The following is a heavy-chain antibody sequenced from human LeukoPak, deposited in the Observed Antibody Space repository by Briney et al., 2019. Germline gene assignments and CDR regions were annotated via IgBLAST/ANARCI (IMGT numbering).Heavy chain of an antibody. CDR3: ARGGGSSWFL. D-gene: IGHD6-13*01. CDR2: ISGSSVTI. CDR1: GFIFSDYY. Sequence: GGSLSLSCAASGFIFSDYYMSWIRQAPGKGLEWVSYISGSSVTIYYADFVKGRFTISRDNAKNSLYLQMNSLRAEDTAVYYCARGGGSSWFLWGQGTLVTVSS. V-gene: IGHV3-11*01. J-gene: IGHJ4*02.